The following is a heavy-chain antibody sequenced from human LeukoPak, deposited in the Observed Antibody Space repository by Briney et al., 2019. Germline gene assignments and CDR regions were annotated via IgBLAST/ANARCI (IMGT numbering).Heavy chain of an antibody. V-gene: IGHV3-23*01. D-gene: IGHD4-17*01. CDR2: ISGSGVNT. Sequence: GGSLRLSCAASGFTFSNSAMSWVRQAPGKRLEWVSSISGSGVNTYCADSVKGRFTILRDNSKNTLYLQMNSLRVEDTAVYYCAKDINTATIRAFDIWGRGTMATVSS. CDR1: GFTFSNSA. J-gene: IGHJ3*02. CDR3: AKDINTATIRAFDI.